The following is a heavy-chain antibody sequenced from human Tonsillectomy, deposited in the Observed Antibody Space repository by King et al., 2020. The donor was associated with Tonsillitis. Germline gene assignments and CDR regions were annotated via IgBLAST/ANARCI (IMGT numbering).Heavy chain of an antibody. CDR3: GRGEALAGTHYFDC. Sequence: QLQESGPGLVKPSETLSLTCAVSGYSINSGYYWGWIRQPPGKGLEWIGSIYHSGITYYNPSLKSRVTISVDTSKNQFSLKLSSVTAADTAVYYCGRGEALAGTHYFDCWGQGTLVTVSS. CDR2: IYHSGIT. J-gene: IGHJ4*02. V-gene: IGHV4-38-2*01. CDR1: GYSINSGYY. D-gene: IGHD6-19*01.